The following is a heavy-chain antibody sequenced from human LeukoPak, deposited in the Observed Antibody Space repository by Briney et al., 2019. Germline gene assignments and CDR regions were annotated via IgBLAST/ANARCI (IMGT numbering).Heavy chain of an antibody. CDR1: GFTFSSYS. D-gene: IGHD3-10*02. Sequence: GGSLRLSCAASGFTFSSYSMNWVRQAPGKGLEWVSYISSSGSTIYYADSVKGRFTISRDNTKNSLYLQMNSLRAEDTAVYYCAELGITMIGGVWGKGTTVTISS. V-gene: IGHV3-48*04. J-gene: IGHJ6*04. CDR3: AELGITMIGGV. CDR2: ISSSGSTI.